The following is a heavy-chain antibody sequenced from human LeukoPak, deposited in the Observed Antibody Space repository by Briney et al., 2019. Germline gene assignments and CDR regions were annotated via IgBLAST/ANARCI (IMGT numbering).Heavy chain of an antibody. Sequence: ASVKVSCKVSGYTLTELSMHWVRQAPGKRLEWMGGFDPEDGETIYAQKFQGRVTMTEDTSTDTAYMELSSLRSEDTAVYYCASSSRPGYYYGMDVWGQGTTVTVSS. V-gene: IGHV1-24*01. J-gene: IGHJ6*02. CDR3: ASSSRPGYYYGMDV. CDR2: FDPEDGET. D-gene: IGHD6-13*01. CDR1: GYTLTELS.